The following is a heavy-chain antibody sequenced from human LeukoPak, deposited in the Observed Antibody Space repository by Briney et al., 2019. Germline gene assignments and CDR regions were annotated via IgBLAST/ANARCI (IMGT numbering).Heavy chain of an antibody. CDR2: IYYSGST. Sequence: SETLSLTCTVSGGSISSYYWSWIRQPPWKGLEWIGYIYYSGSTNYNPSLKSRVTISVDTSKNQFSLKLSSVTAADTAVYYYARSSGWYEDYWGQGTLVTVSS. CDR3: ARSSGWYEDY. V-gene: IGHV4-59*12. D-gene: IGHD6-19*01. CDR1: GGSISSYY. J-gene: IGHJ4*02.